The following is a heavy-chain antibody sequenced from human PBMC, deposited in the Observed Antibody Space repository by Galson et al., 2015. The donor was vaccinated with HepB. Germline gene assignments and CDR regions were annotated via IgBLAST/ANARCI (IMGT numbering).Heavy chain of an antibody. V-gene: IGHV3-30*04. CDR2: ISYDGSNK. Sequence: SLRLSCAASGFTFSSYAMHWVRQAPGKGLEWVAVISYDGSNKYYADSVKGRFTISRDNSKNTLYLQMNSLRAEDTAVYYCVRWYWDHHDAFDIWGQGTMVTVSS. CDR3: VRWYWDHHDAFDI. J-gene: IGHJ3*02. CDR1: GFTFSSYA. D-gene: IGHD2-8*02.